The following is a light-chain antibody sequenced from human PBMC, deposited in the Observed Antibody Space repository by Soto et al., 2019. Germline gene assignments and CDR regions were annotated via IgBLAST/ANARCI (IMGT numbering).Light chain of an antibody. CDR1: SSNIGSNI. J-gene: IGLJ1*01. V-gene: IGLV1-44*01. CDR3: AAWDGSLNGRFV. CDR2: SNN. Sequence: QSVLTQPPSASGAPGQRVTISCSGSSSNIGSNIVNWYQQLPGTAPKLLIYSNNQRPAGVPDRISGSQSGTSASLAISGLRSEDEADYFCAAWDGSLNGRFVFGTGTKVTV.